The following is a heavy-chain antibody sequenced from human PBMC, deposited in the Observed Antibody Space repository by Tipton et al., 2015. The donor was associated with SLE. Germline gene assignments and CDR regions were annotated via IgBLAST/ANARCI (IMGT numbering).Heavy chain of an antibody. CDR3: ARGHDWFDP. J-gene: IGHJ5*02. CDR2: INHSGST. V-gene: IGHV4-34*01. CDR1: GGSISSYY. Sequence: TLSLTCTVSGGSISSYYWSWIRQPPGKGLEWIGEINHSGSTNYNPSLKSRVTISVDTSKNQFSLKLSSVTAADTAVYYCARGHDWFDPWGQGTLVTVSS.